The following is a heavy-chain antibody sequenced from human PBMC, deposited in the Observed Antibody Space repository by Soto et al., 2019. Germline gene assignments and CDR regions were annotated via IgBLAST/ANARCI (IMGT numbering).Heavy chain of an antibody. D-gene: IGHD5-12*01. CDR2: IKDGGVT. CDR1: GGSLTGYY. Sequence: QVHLQQWGAGLLKPSETLSLTCAVNGGSLTGYYWSWIRQPPGKGLEWIGEIKDGGVTNYSPSHKGRVTMSADTSKNQFSLKLNSVSAADTAVYYCARGQEGIVATHWDQGTLVTVSS. CDR3: ARGQEGIVATH. J-gene: IGHJ4*02. V-gene: IGHV4-34*01.